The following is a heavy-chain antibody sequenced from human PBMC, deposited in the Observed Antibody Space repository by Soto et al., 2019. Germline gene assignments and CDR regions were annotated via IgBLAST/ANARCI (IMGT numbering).Heavy chain of an antibody. CDR2: ISWNSGSI. CDR1: GFTFDDYA. CDR3: AKDRNYYGSGSFDY. J-gene: IGHJ4*02. V-gene: IGHV3-9*01. Sequence: EVQLVESGGGLVQPGRSLRLSCAASGFTFDDYAMHWVRQAPGKGLEWVSGISWNSGSIGYADSVKGRFTISRDNAKNSLYLQMNSLRAEDTALYYCAKDRNYYGSGSFDYWGQGTLVTVSS. D-gene: IGHD3-10*01.